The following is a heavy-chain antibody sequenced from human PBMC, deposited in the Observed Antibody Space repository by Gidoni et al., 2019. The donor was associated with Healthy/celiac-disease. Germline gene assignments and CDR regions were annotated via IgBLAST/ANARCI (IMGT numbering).Heavy chain of an antibody. CDR2: ISGSGGST. CDR1: GFTFSSYA. J-gene: IGHJ4*02. V-gene: IGHV3-23*01. D-gene: IGHD4-17*01. Sequence: EVQLLESGGGLVQPGGSLRLSCAASGFTFSSYAMTWVRQAPGKGLEWVSTISGSGGSTYYADSVKGRFTISRDNSKDTLHVQMNSLRGEDTAVYYCAKVGYGDYTGGIDYWGQGTLVTVSS. CDR3: AKVGYGDYTGGIDY.